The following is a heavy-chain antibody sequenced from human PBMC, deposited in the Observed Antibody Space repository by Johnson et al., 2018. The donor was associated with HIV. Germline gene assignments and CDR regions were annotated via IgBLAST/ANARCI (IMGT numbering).Heavy chain of an antibody. CDR2: ISYDGGSK. Sequence: QVQLVESGGGVVQPGGSLRLSCVASGFSFSSYTMHWVRQAPGKGLEWVAIISYDGGSKYYADSVKGRFTVSRDNSKNTLYLQINSLRPEDTAVYYCAKSVVVAATGAFDIWGQGTMVTVSS. D-gene: IGHD2-15*01. CDR3: AKSVVVAATGAFDI. V-gene: IGHV3-30*04. CDR1: GFSFSSYT. J-gene: IGHJ3*02.